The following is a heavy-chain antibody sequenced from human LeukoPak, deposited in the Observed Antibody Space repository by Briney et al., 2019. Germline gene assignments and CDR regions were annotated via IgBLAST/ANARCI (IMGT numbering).Heavy chain of an antibody. J-gene: IGHJ6*03. CDR1: GGSISSGGYY. CDR2: IYHSGST. Sequence: SETLSLTCTVSGGSISSGGYYWSWIRQPPGKGLEWIGYIYHSGSTYYNPSLKSRVTISVDRSKNQFSLKLSSVTAADTAVYYCARDSRKVIHYSYYMDVWGKGTTVTVSS. D-gene: IGHD2/OR15-2a*01. V-gene: IGHV4-30-2*01. CDR3: ARDSRKVIHYSYYMDV.